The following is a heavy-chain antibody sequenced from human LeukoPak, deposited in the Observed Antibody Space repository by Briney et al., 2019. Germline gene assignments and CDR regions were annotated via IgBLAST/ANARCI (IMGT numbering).Heavy chain of an antibody. Sequence: GGSLRLSCAASGFXFSSYAITWVRQAPGRGLQWVAYLNQDGSAKYYVDSVKGRFTISRDNAKNSLYLQMNSLRAEDTAVYYCARWNGGFDYWGQGTLVTVSS. CDR3: ARWNGGFDY. D-gene: IGHD3-16*01. CDR2: LNQDGSAK. V-gene: IGHV3-7*05. J-gene: IGHJ4*02. CDR1: GFXFSSYA.